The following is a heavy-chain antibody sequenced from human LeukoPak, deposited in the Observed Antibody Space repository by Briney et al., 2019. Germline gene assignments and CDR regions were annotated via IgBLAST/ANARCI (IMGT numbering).Heavy chain of an antibody. Sequence: KNGASLKISCKGSGYSSTSYWIGWVRQMPGKGLDWLGFIYPGKSDVRYNPSFEGQVTISADRSISTAYLQWNSLKASDTAVYYCARQGPSYHSAYAYWGQRTLITVSS. V-gene: IGHV5-51*01. CDR2: IYPGKSDV. J-gene: IGHJ4*02. D-gene: IGHD1-26*01. CDR3: ARQGPSYHSAYAY. CDR1: GYSSTSYW.